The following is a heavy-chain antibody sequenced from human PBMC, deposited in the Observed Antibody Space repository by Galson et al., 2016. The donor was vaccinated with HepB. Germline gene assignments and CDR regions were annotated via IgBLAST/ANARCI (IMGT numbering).Heavy chain of an antibody. CDR1: EFLVSGHY. J-gene: IGHJ6*02. D-gene: IGHD3-3*01. CDR2: IYPAGDT. V-gene: IGHV3-66*01. Sequence: SLRLSCAASEFLVSGHYMSWVRQGPGKGLERVAIIYPAGDTLYAGSVKGRFIISRDSAKNTLYLQMNSLRLGDTGVYYCAKAVTIFGVLNVYALGVWGQGTTVTVSS. CDR3: AKAVTIFGVLNVYALGV.